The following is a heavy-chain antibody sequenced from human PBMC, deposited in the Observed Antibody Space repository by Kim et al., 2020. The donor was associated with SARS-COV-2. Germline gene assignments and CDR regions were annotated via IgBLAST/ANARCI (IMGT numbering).Heavy chain of an antibody. CDR3: ARPPNYYDSSGWNGWFDP. D-gene: IGHD3-22*01. J-gene: IGHJ5*02. Sequence: ASVTVSCKASGYTFTSYGISWVRQAPGQGLEWMGWISAYNGNTNYAQKLQGRVTMTTDTSTSTAYMELRSLRSDDTAVYYCARPPNYYDSSGWNGWFDPWGQGTLVTVSS. V-gene: IGHV1-18*01. CDR2: ISAYNGNT. CDR1: GYTFTSYG.